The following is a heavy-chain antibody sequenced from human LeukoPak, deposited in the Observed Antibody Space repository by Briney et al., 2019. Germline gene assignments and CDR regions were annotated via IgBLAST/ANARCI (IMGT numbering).Heavy chain of an antibody. CDR1: GFTFSVSA. Sequence: GGSLRLSCAASGFTFSVSAMHWVRQASGKGLWWVGRIRSKANSYATAYAPSVEGRFTISRDDSKNTAYLQMNCLKTEDTAVYYCTRHLDTYYYDSSLDWGQGTLVTVSS. CDR2: IRSKANSYAT. V-gene: IGHV3-73*01. J-gene: IGHJ4*02. CDR3: TRHLDTYYYDSSLD. D-gene: IGHD3-22*01.